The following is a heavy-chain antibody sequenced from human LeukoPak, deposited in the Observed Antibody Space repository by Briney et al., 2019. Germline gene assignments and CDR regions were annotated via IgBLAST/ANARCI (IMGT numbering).Heavy chain of an antibody. V-gene: IGHV4-39*01. CDR1: GGSFSGYY. CDR3: ARPRGYSGYDYPGAFDI. CDR2: IYYSGST. D-gene: IGHD5-12*01. J-gene: IGHJ3*02. Sequence: SETLSLTCAVYGGSFSGYYWGWIRQPPGKGLEWIGSIYYSGSTYYNPSLKSRVTISVDTSKNQFSLKLSSVTAADTAVYYCARPRGYSGYDYPGAFDIWGQGTMVTVSS.